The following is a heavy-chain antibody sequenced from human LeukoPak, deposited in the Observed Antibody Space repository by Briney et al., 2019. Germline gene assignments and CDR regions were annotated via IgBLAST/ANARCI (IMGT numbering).Heavy chain of an antibody. CDR2: FYYSGST. V-gene: IGHV4-39*01. J-gene: IGHJ4*02. CDR1: RCSISRYTHY. D-gene: IGHD6-19*01. Sequence: SESPSLSCPVSRCSISRYTHYWGRLRQPPGKGLGWIGSFYYSGSTYNNPSLKSRITISVDTTKNQFSLKLSSVTAADTAVYYWARDSSGWSNFDFWGQGTLVTVSS. CDR3: ARDSSGWSNFDF.